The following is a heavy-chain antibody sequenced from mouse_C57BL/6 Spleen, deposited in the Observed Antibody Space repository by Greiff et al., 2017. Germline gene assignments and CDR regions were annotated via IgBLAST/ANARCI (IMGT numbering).Heavy chain of an antibody. CDR1: GFTFSNYW. CDR2: IGLKSDNYAT. V-gene: IGHV6-3*01. CDR3: TGGRLPFAY. J-gene: IGHJ3*01. Sequence: EVKLMESGGGLVQPGGSMKLSCVASGFTFSNYWMNWVRQSPEKGLEWVAQIGLKSDNYATHYAESVKGRFTISRDDSKSSVYLQMNNLRAEDTGIYYCTGGRLPFAYWGQGTLVTVSA. D-gene: IGHD2-2*01.